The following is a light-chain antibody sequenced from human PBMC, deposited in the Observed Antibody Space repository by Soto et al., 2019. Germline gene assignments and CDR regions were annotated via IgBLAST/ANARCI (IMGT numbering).Light chain of an antibody. CDR2: GAS. Sequence: EIVMTQSPATLSVSPGERATLSCRASQSVSSYLVWYQQKPGQAPRLLIYGASSRATGIPDRFSGSGSGTDFTLTISRLEPEDFAVYYCQQYGSSPRTFGQGTKVDIK. V-gene: IGKV3-20*01. CDR3: QQYGSSPRT. J-gene: IGKJ1*01. CDR1: QSVSSY.